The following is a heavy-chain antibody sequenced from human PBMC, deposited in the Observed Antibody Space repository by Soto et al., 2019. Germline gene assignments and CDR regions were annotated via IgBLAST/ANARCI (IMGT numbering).Heavy chain of an antibody. Sequence: QLQLQESGPGLVKPSETLSLTCTVSGGSISSSSYYWGWIRQPPGKGLEWIGSIYYSGSTYYNPSLKSRVTTSVDTSKNQFSLKLSSVTAADTAVYYCARQVARFGELSALRFDYWGQGTLVTVSS. CDR2: IYYSGST. CDR3: ARQVARFGELSALRFDY. D-gene: IGHD3-10*01. CDR1: GGSISSSSYY. J-gene: IGHJ4*02. V-gene: IGHV4-39*01.